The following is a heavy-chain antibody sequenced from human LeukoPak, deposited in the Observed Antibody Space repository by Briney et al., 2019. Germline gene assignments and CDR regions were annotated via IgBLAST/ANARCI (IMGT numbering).Heavy chain of an antibody. CDR1: GGSISSGSYY. CDR2: IYTSGST. CDR3: ARGSGSYYD. Sequence: PSETLSLTCTVSGGSISSGSYYWSWIRQPAGKGLEWIGRIYTSGSTNYNPSLKSRVTISVDTPKNQFSLKLSSVTAADTAVYYCARGSGSYYDWGQGTLVTVSS. D-gene: IGHD1-26*01. J-gene: IGHJ4*02. V-gene: IGHV4-61*02.